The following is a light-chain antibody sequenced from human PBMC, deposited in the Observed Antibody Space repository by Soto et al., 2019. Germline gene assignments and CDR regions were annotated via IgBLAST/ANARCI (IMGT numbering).Light chain of an antibody. CDR1: QSVSTY. V-gene: IGKV3-11*01. Sequence: IVLTQSPATLSSSPGERATLSCRASQSVSTYLAWYQQKPGQAPRLLIYDASHRATGIPARFSGSGSGTDFTLTISSLEPEDFAVYYCQQRTNWPRFGQGTKVEIK. CDR2: DAS. CDR3: QQRTNWPR. J-gene: IGKJ2*01.